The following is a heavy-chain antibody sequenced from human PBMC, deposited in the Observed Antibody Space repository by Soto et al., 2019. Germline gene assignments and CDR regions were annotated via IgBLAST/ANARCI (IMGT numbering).Heavy chain of an antibody. J-gene: IGHJ4*02. CDR3: ARETRYYDSSGYFGY. V-gene: IGHV4-59*01. Sequence: PSETLSLTCTVSGGSISSYYWSWIRQPPGKGFVWIGYIYYSGSINYIPSLKSRVTLSVDTSKNQFSLKLSSVTAAVTAVYYCARETRYYDSSGYFGYWGQGTLVTVSS. CDR1: GGSISSYY. D-gene: IGHD3-22*01. CDR2: IYYSGSI.